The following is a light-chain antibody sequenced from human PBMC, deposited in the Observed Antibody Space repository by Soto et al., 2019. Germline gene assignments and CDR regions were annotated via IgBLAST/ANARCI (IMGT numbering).Light chain of an antibody. CDR1: QSVSTN. Sequence: NVITQSPATLSVPKEERATLTCRASQSVSTNLAWYQQKPGQSPRLLIYGTSTRVTGVPARFSGGGSGTEFTLTINSLQSEDFAVYFCHQYNFWPTFGQVANVDI. J-gene: IGKJ1*01. CDR3: HQYNFWPT. V-gene: IGKV3-15*01. CDR2: GTS.